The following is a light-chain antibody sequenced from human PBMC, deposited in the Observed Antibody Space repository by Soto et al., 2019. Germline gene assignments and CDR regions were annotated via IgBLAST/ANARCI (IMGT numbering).Light chain of an antibody. CDR2: EVN. Sequence: QSVLTQPPSASGSPGQSVPLSCTGTSSDVGGYNYVSWYQQHPGKAPKVMIYEVNKRPSGVPDRFSGSKSGNTASLTVSGLQAEDEADYFCKSYTGINNWVFGGGTKLTVL. CDR3: KSYTGINNWV. V-gene: IGLV2-8*01. CDR1: SSDVGGYNY. J-gene: IGLJ3*02.